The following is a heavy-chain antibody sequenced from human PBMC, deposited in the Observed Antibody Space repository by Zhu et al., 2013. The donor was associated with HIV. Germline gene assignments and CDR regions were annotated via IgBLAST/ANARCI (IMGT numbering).Heavy chain of an antibody. Sequence: EVQLVQSGAEVKKPGESLKISCKGSGYSFTTYWIGWVRQMPGKGLEWMGIIYPGDSDTRYSPSFQGQVTISADKSISTVYLQWSSLKASDTAMYYCARHSPLWSRSTLRAYGMDVWGQGTTVTVSS. CDR1: GYSFTTYW. D-gene: IGHD3-3*01. CDR3: ARHSPLWSRSTLRAYGMDV. J-gene: IGHJ6*02. CDR2: IYPGDSDT. V-gene: IGHV5-51*01.